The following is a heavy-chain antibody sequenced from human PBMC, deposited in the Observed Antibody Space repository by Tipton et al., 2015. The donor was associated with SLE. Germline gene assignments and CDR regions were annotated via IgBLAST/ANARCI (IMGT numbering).Heavy chain of an antibody. D-gene: IGHD6-19*01. Sequence: TLSPTCAVYGGSFSGYYWSWIRQPPGKGLEWIGEINHGGSTNYNPSLKSRVTISVDTSKNQFSLKLSSVTAADTAVYYCARGIAVAGPFDYWGQGTLVTVSS. CDR3: ARGIAVAGPFDY. CDR2: INHGGST. CDR1: GGSFSGYY. J-gene: IGHJ4*02. V-gene: IGHV4-34*01.